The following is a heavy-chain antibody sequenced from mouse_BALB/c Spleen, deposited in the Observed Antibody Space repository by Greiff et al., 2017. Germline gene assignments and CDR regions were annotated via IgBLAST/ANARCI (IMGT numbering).Heavy chain of an antibody. CDR2: ISSGSSTI. J-gene: IGHJ4*01. Sequence: EVQLQESGGGLVQPGGSRKLSCAASGFTFSSFGMHWVRQAPEKGLEWVAYISSGSSTIYYADTVKGRFTISRDNPKNTLFLQMTSLRSEDTAMYYCARPYDYDGYYAMDYWGQGTSVTVSS. CDR3: ARPYDYDGYYAMDY. V-gene: IGHV5-17*02. CDR1: GFTFSSFG. D-gene: IGHD2-4*01.